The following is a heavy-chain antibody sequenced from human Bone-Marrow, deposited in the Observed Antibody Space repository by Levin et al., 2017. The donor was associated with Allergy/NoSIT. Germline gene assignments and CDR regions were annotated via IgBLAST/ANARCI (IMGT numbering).Heavy chain of an antibody. J-gene: IGHJ6*03. V-gene: IGHV3-53*01. CDR3: ARLYYYYYYMDV. Sequence: GGSLRLSCAASGFTVSSNYMSWVRQAPGKGLEWVSVIYSGGSTYYADSVKGRFTISRDNSKNTLYLQMNSLRAEDTAVYYCARLYYYYYYMDVWGKGTTVTVSS. CDR1: GFTVSSNY. CDR2: IYSGGST.